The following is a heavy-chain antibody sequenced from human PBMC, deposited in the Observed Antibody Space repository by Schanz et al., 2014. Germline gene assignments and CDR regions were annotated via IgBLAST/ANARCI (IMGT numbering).Heavy chain of an antibody. CDR3: VGGFIAPSSFPY. J-gene: IGHJ4*02. V-gene: IGHV5-51*01. Sequence: EVQLVQSGAEVKKPGESLRLSCKASGSTFTNQWIAWVRQMPGKGPEWMGIIYPADSDTRYSPSFRGQVSISADKSISTAYLQWSSLKGSDSAMYYCVGGFIAPSSFPYWGQGALVTVSS. CDR1: GSTFTNQW. CDR2: IYPADSDT.